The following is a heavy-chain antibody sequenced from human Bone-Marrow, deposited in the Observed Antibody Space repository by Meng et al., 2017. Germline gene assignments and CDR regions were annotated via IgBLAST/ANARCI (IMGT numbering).Heavy chain of an antibody. CDR2: IIPIFGTA. CDR3: ARGGYSYGLVGIFDY. Sequence: LGQALSRMSSPWSSVKASCKASEGTFSSHAIRWVRQAPGQGLEWMGGIIPIFGTANYAQKFQGRVTITADKSTSTAYMELSSLRSEDTAVYYCARGGYSYGLVGIFDYWGQGTLVTVSS. J-gene: IGHJ4*02. V-gene: IGHV1-69*06. D-gene: IGHD5-18*01. CDR1: EGTFSSHA.